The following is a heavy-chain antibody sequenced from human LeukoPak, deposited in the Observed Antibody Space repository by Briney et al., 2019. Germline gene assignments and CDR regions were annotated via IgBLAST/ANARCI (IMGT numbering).Heavy chain of an antibody. D-gene: IGHD3-3*01. V-gene: IGHV1-2*02. Sequence: ASVKVSCKASGYTFTGYYMHWVRQAPGQGLEWMGWISPNSGSTKFAERVQDRIIMTTDTSTSTAYMELRSLRSDDTAIYYCARDRHYDAATVFHPWGQGTLVTVSS. CDR1: GYTFTGYY. CDR3: ARDRHYDAATVFHP. CDR2: ISPNSGST. J-gene: IGHJ5*01.